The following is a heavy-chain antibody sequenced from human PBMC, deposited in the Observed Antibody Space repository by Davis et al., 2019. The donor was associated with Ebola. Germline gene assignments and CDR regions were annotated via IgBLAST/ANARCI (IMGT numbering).Heavy chain of an antibody. J-gene: IGHJ6*02. CDR3: ARDRGSWYYYYYGMDV. CDR2: ISSSSSFI. CDR1: GFTFKPYS. V-gene: IGHV3-21*01. D-gene: IGHD6-13*01. Sequence: GGSLRLSCVASGFTFKPYSMNWVRQAPGKGLEWVSYISSSSSFIFYADSVKGRFTISRDNAKRSLYMQMNSLRAEDTAVYYCARDRGSWYYYYYGMDVWGQGTTVTVSS.